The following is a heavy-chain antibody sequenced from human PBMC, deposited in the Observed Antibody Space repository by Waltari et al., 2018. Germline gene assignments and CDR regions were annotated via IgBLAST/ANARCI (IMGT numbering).Heavy chain of an antibody. J-gene: IGHJ6*02. CDR3: ARGLGPRGVVDV. Sequence: QVQLQQWGAGLLKPSETLSLTCAVYGGSFSGYYWSWIRQPPGKGLEWIGEINHSGSTNYNPSLKSRVTISVDTSKNQFSLKLSSVTAADTAVYYCARGLGPRGVVDVWGQGTTVTVSS. V-gene: IGHV4-34*01. CDR2: INHSGST. CDR1: GGSFSGYY.